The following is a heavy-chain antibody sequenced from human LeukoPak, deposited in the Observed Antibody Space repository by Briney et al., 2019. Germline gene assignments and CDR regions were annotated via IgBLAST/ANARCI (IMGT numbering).Heavy chain of an antibody. CDR2: IYYSGST. CDR1: GGSISSYD. CDR3: AGERAHFTMVRGVLVEGLDAFDI. Sequence: PSETLSLTCTVSGGSISSYDWSWIRQPPGKGLEWIGYIYYSGSTNYNPSLKSRVTISVDTSKNQFSLKLSSVTAADTAVYYCAGERAHFTMVRGVLVEGLDAFDIWGQGTMVTVSS. J-gene: IGHJ3*02. V-gene: IGHV4-59*12. D-gene: IGHD3-10*01.